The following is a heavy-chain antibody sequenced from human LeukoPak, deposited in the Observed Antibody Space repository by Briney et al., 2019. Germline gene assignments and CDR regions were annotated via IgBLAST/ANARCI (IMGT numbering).Heavy chain of an antibody. CDR3: AKLGIGSTTRAWFDP. J-gene: IGHJ5*02. D-gene: IGHD1-26*01. CDR1: GYTFTGYY. V-gene: IGHV1-2*06. Sequence: ASVKVSCKAFGYTFTGYYMHWVRQAPGQGLEWMGRINPNSGGTNYAQKFQGRVTMTRDTSISTAYMELSRLRSDDTAVYYCAKLGIGSTTRAWFDPWGQGTLVTVSS. CDR2: INPNSGGT.